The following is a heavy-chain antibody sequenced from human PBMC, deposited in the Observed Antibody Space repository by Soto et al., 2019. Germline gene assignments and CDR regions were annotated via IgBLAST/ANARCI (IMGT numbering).Heavy chain of an antibody. Sequence: QVQVVQSGPEVKKPGASVKVSCKASGYAFTSYGFSWVRQAPGQRPEWMGWISAYNGHTHYAQNLQGRVTMTTDTSTNTAYMEGRSLRSDDTAVYYCARDQTTRWGARPPGYWGQGTAVTVSS. V-gene: IGHV1-18*04. D-gene: IGHD1-26*01. CDR2: ISAYNGHT. J-gene: IGHJ4*02. CDR3: ARDQTTRWGARPPGY. CDR1: GYAFTSYG.